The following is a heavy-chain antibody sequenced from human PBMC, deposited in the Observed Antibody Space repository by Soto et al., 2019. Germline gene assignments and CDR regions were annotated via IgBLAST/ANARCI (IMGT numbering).Heavy chain of an antibody. D-gene: IGHD1-26*01. Sequence: PETLSLTCAVSGYSISTGFNWGWIRQPPGKGLEWIGSIYHSGSTYYNLSLKSRVTISADTSKNQISLKLISVTAADTALYYCARGEWELYDFDYWVQVSMVIFSS. CDR2: IYHSGST. J-gene: IGHJ4*02. V-gene: IGHV4-38-2*01. CDR1: GYSISTGFN. CDR3: ARGEWELYDFDY.